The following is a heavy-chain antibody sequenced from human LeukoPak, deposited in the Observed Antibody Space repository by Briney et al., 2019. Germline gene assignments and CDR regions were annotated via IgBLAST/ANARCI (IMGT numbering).Heavy chain of an antibody. D-gene: IGHD2-15*01. V-gene: IGHV3-7*01. CDR2: IKEDGSET. J-gene: IGHJ4*02. CDR1: GFTFRRYW. CDR3: ARDGARHCTDGSCTVY. Sequence: PWGPLRLSCAASGFTFRRYWMAWVRQAPGKGLEGVANIKEDGSETYYVDSVKGRFTISRDNAKNTLYLQMNSLRVEDTAVYYCARDGARHCTDGSCTVYWGQGTLVTVSS.